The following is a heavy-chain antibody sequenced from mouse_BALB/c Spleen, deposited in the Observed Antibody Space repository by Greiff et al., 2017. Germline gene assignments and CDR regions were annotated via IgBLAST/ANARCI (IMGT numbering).Heavy chain of an antibody. J-gene: IGHJ4*01. CDR3: AKQEVYDYDSSSDYYAMDY. CDR1: GFSLTSYG. CDR2: IWGDGST. V-gene: IGHV2-3*01. Sequence: QVQLKESGPGLVAPSQSLSITCTASGFSLTSYGVSWVRQPPGKGLEWLGVIWGDGSTNYHSAPISSLSISKKNSKSQVLLTLNSQQTDDTATYYGAKQEVYDYDSSSDYYAMDYWGQGTSVTVSS. D-gene: IGHD1-1*01.